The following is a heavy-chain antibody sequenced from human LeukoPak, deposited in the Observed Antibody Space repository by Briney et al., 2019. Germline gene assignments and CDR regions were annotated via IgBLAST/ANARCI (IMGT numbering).Heavy chain of an antibody. D-gene: IGHD3-10*01. CDR2: ISGSGGNT. V-gene: IGHV3-23*01. CDR1: GFTFSSYA. CDR3: AKDAGDYGSGSSQFDP. J-gene: IGHJ5*02. Sequence: GGSLRLSCAASGFTFSSYAMTWVRQAPGKGLEWVSGISGSGGNTYYADSVKGRFTISRDNSKNTLYLQMNSLRAEDTAVYYCAKDAGDYGSGSSQFDPWGQGTLVTVSS.